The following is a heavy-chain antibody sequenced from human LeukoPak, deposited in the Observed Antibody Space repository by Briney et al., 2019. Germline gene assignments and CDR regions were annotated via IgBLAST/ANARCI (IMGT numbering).Heavy chain of an antibody. CDR1: GFTFSAYG. V-gene: IGHV3-30*18. CDR3: AKELGGYDAFDI. CDR2: LSNGAKTN. D-gene: IGHD3-22*01. J-gene: IGHJ3*02. Sequence: GGSLRLSWAASGFTFSAYGMHWVRQAPGKGLEWVAALSNGAKTNAYADAVKGRFTISRDNSRNTLFVQMNSLRPEDTAVYYCAKELGGYDAFDIWGQGTMVTVSS.